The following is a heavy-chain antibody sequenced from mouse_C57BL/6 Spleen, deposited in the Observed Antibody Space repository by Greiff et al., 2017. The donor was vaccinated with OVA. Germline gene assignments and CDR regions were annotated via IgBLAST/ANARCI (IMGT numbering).Heavy chain of an antibody. J-gene: IGHJ1*03. CDR3: ARPYDYGVWYFDV. Sequence: EVQGVESGGVLVKPGGSLKLSCAASGFTFSSYGMSWVRQTPDKRLEWVATISSGGSYTYYPDSVKGRFTISRDNAKNTLYLQMSSLKSEDTAMYYGARPYDYGVWYFDVWGTGTTVTVSS. D-gene: IGHD2-4*01. CDR1: GFTFSSYG. CDR2: ISSGGSYT. V-gene: IGHV5-6*01.